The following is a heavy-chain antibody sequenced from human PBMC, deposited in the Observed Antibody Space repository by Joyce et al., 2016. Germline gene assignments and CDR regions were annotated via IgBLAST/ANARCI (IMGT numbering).Heavy chain of an antibody. CDR2: IIPLCGAP. CDR3: ARDQVRGSIDSAFEY. D-gene: IGHD3-10*01. V-gene: IGHV1-69*01. J-gene: IGHJ4*02. CDR1: GGNFRSDA. Sequence: QVHLVQSGAEVTRPGSSVKLSCKTSGGNFRSDALNWVRQAPGQGLEWMGGIIPLCGAPSYEQKFQGRITLTADDSTTTVYMQLGSLTSADTAVYYCARDQVRGSIDSAFEYWGQGALVTVSS.